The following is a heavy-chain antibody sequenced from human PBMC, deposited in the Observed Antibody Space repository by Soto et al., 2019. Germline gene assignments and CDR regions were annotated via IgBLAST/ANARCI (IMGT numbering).Heavy chain of an antibody. V-gene: IGHV3-20*04. J-gene: IGHJ4*02. CDR3: ARAVSIAVAPYYFDY. D-gene: IGHD6-19*01. CDR1: GFTFDDYG. Sequence: GGSLRLSCAASGFTFDDYGMSWVRQAPGKGLEWVSGINWNGGSTGYADSVKGRFTISRDNAKNSLYLQMNSLRAEDTALYYCARAVSIAVAPYYFDYWGQGTLVTVSS. CDR2: INWNGGST.